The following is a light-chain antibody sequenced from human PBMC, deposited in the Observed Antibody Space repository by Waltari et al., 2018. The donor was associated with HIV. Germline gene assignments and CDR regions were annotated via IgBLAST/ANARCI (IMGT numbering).Light chain of an antibody. CDR3: VGWDSSLSAYV. V-gene: IGLV1-47*01. CDR2: MNF. CDR1: SSNIENDN. Sequence: QSFLTQPPSASGTPGQTVTISCSGSSSNIENDNVYWYQQLPGMTPKLPIYMNFLWPSCVPDRFAASESGTSASLNISGLRSADEADYYCVGWDSSLSAYVFGAGTKVAVL. J-gene: IGLJ1*01.